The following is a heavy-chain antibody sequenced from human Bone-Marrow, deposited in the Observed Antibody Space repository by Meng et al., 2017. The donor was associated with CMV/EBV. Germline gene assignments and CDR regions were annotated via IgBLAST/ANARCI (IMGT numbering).Heavy chain of an antibody. V-gene: IGHV1-8*01. Sequence: ASLKVSCKASGYTFTDYDINWVRQAAGQGLEWMGWVTPKSGSADYARKFQGRVTMTTDTSIGTAYMELTGLRSGDTAVYFCARTKTSGTWLHDHWGQGTLVTVSS. CDR1: GYTFTDYD. J-gene: IGHJ4*02. CDR2: VTPKSGSA. D-gene: IGHD5-12*01. CDR3: ARTKTSGTWLHDH.